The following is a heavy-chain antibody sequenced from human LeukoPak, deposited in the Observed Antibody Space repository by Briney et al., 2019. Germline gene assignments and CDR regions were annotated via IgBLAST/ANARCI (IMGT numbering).Heavy chain of an antibody. Sequence: GGSLRLSCAASGFTFGSYGMHWVRQAPGKGLEWVGFIRSKAYGGTTEYAASVKGRFTISRDDSKSIAYLQMNSLKTEDTAVYYCTRDRGAVAGFDYWGQGTLVTVSS. CDR1: GFTFGSYG. V-gene: IGHV3-49*04. J-gene: IGHJ4*02. CDR2: IRSKAYGGTT. D-gene: IGHD6-19*01. CDR3: TRDRGAVAGFDY.